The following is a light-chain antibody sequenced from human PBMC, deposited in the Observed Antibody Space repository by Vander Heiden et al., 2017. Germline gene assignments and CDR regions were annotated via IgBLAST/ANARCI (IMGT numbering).Light chain of an antibody. CDR1: ALPKQY. V-gene: IGLV3-25*03. Sequence: SYELPQPPSVSVSPGQTARITCSGAALPKQYAYWYQQKPGQAPVLVIYKDSERPSGIPGRFSGSSSGTTVTLTISGVQAEDEADYDCQSADSSGTYYVFGTGTKVTVL. J-gene: IGLJ1*01. CDR3: QSADSSGTYYV. CDR2: KDS.